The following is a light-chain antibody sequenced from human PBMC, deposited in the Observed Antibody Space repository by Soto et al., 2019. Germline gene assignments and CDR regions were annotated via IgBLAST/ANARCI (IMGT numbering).Light chain of an antibody. CDR1: QSVSSND. Sequence: EIVLTQSPGTLSLSPGERATLSCRASQSVSSNDLAWYQQKPGQAPRLLIFDASSRATGISDRFSGSGPGTDFTLTISRLEPEDSAVYYCQQYGTSRVTFGPGTKVDIK. CDR2: DAS. J-gene: IGKJ3*01. CDR3: QQYGTSRVT. V-gene: IGKV3-20*01.